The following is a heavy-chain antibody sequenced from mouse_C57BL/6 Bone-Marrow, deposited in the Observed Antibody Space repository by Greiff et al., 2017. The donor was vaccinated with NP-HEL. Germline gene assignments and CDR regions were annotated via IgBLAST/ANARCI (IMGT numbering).Heavy chain of an antibody. CDR3: ARLGYFDV. CDR2: IYPGDGDT. CDR1: GYAFSSSW. V-gene: IGHV1-82*01. J-gene: IGHJ1*03. Sequence: QVQLQQSGPELVKPGASVKISCKASGYAFSSSWMNWVKQRPGKGLEWIGRIYPGDGDTNYNGKFKGKATLTADKSSSTAYMQLSSLTSEDSAVSFWARLGYFDVWGTGTTVTVSS.